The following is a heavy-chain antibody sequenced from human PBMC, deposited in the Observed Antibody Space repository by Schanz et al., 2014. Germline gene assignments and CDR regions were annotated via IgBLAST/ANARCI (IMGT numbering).Heavy chain of an antibody. CDR1: GGSIRGYY. D-gene: IGHD4-4*01. CDR2: VHSSGST. Sequence: QVQLQESGPGLVKPSETLSLTCTVSGGSIRGYYCSWIRQPPGKGLEGIGYVHSSGSTNYNSSLKSRVPITADPSKHRFSQKLSSVTAADTAVYYCARHLPGGYNNHGWFDPWGQGTLVTVSS. CDR3: ARHLPGGYNNHGWFDP. J-gene: IGHJ5*02. V-gene: IGHV4-59*08.